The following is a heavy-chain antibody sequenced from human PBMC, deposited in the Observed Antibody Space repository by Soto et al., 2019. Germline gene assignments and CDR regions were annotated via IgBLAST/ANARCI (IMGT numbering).Heavy chain of an antibody. CDR1: GFIFSSRD. J-gene: IGHJ4*02. CDR2: LSAEGNTK. V-gene: IGHV3-30-3*01. Sequence: QVHLVESGGGEVQPGRSLRLSCVADGFIFSSRDIQWVRQAPGKGLEWVAVLSAEGNTKFYADSVRGRFSISRDNSRNTVYLDMNTLGGDDTAVYYCATLRTAAPNTPVDFWGQGTLVIVSS. CDR3: ATLRTAAPNTPVDF. D-gene: IGHD6-13*01.